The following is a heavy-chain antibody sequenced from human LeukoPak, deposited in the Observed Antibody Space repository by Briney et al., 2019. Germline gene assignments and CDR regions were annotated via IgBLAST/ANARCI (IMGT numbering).Heavy chain of an antibody. D-gene: IGHD6-19*01. CDR3: ARHGHRSGWYYISPFDY. CDR2: IYYSGST. J-gene: IGHJ4*02. CDR1: GGSISSYY. V-gene: IGHV4-59*08. Sequence: SETLSLTCTVSGGSISSYYWSWIRQPPGKGLEWIGYIYYSGSTNYNPSLKSRVTISVDTSKNQFSLKLSSVTAADTAVYYCARHGHRSGWYYISPFDYWGQGTLVTVSS.